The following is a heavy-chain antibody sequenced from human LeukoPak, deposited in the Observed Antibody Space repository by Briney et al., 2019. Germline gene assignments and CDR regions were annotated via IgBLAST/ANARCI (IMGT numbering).Heavy chain of an antibody. V-gene: IGHV3-23*01. D-gene: IGHD4-17*01. Sequence: GGSLRLSRAASGFTFSSYAMSWVRQAPGKGLEWVSAISGSGGSTYYTDSVKGRFTISRDNSKNTLYLQMNSLRAEDTAVYYCAKAYGEKTTSPMTWGQGTLVTVSS. CDR1: GFTFSSYA. CDR3: AKAYGEKTTSPMT. J-gene: IGHJ5*02. CDR2: ISGSGGST.